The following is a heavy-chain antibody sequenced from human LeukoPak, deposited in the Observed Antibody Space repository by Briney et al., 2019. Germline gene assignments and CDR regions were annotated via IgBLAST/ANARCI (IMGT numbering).Heavy chain of an antibody. CDR3: ARPRIPRGPNDAFDI. CDR2: ISYDGSNK. Sequence: PGRSLRLSCAASGFTFSSYAMHWVRQAPGKGLEWVAVISYDGSNKYYADSVKGRFTISRDNSKNTLYLQMNSLRAEDTAVYYCARPRIPRGPNDAFDIWGQGTMVTVSS. CDR1: GFTFSSYA. D-gene: IGHD5-18*01. J-gene: IGHJ3*02. V-gene: IGHV3-30*04.